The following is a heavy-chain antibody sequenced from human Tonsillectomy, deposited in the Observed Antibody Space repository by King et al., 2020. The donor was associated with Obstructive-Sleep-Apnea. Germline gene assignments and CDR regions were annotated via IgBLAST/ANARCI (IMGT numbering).Heavy chain of an antibody. Sequence: VQLQQWGAGLLKPSETLSLTCAVYGGSFSGYYWSWIRQPPGKGLEWIGEINHSGSTNYNPSLKSRVTISVDTSKNQFSLKLSSLTAADTAVYYCARDWYFDYWGQGTLVTVSS. CDR2: INHSGST. D-gene: IGHD1-1*01. V-gene: IGHV4-34*01. J-gene: IGHJ4*02. CDR1: GGSFSGYY. CDR3: ARDWYFDY.